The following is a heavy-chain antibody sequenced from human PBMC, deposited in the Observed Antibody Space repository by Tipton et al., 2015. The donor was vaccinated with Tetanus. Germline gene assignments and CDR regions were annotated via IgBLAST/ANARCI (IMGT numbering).Heavy chain of an antibody. Sequence: TLSLTCTVSGGSINPYYWSWIRQPPGKGLEWIGNVYSSGSTYYNPSLKGRVTTSVDTSTTQFSLRLNSVTAADTAVYYCAREAGYYGLNAFDIWGQGTMVTVSS. V-gene: IGHV4-4*08. J-gene: IGHJ3*02. D-gene: IGHD3-10*01. CDR3: AREAGYYGLNAFDI. CDR1: GGSINPYY. CDR2: VYSSGST.